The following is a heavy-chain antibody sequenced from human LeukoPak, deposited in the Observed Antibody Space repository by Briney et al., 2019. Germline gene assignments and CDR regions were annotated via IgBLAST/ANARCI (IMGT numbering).Heavy chain of an antibody. Sequence: SETLSLTCTGSGDSLSSSRYYWGWVRQPPGKALEWIGSIYYDGSAYYNPSLKSRVIIFVDTSKNQFSLRLSSVTAADTAMYYCARNTARPPDAFDIWGQGTVVTVSS. V-gene: IGHV4-39*01. CDR3: ARNTARPPDAFDI. CDR2: IYYDGSA. D-gene: IGHD2-2*02. CDR1: GDSLSSSRYY. J-gene: IGHJ3*02.